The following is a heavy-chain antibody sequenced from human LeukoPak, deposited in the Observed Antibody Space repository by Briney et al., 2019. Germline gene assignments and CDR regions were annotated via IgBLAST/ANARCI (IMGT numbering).Heavy chain of an antibody. D-gene: IGHD3-3*01. J-gene: IGHJ4*02. Sequence: GESLKISCKGSGYSFTSYWIGWVRQMPGKGVEWMGIIYPGDSDTRYSPSFQGQVTISADKSISTAYLQWSSLKASDTAMYYCARHPHYDFWSGYYRYFDYWGQGTLVTVSS. CDR2: IYPGDSDT. V-gene: IGHV5-51*01. CDR3: ARHPHYDFWSGYYRYFDY. CDR1: GYSFTSYW.